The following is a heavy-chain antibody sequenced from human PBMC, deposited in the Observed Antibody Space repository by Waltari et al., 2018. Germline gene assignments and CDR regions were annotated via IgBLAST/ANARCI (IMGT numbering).Heavy chain of an antibody. CDR2: IGGSGGST. V-gene: IGHV3-23*01. J-gene: IGHJ6*02. CDR1: GFTFSSYA. CDR3: AKGIAARGYYYYGMDV. Sequence: EVQLLESGGGLVQPGGSLRLSCAASGFTFSSYAMSWVRQAPGTGLEWVSAIGGSGGSTYYADSVKGRFTISRDNSKNTLYLQMNSLRAEDTAVYYCAKGIAARGYYYYGMDVWGQGTTVTVSS. D-gene: IGHD6-6*01.